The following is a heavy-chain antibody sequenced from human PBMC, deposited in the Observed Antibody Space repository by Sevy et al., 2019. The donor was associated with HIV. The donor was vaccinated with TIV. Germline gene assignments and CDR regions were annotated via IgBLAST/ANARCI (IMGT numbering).Heavy chain of an antibody. CDR3: ARDPTFSSDTRGYYPFDS. Sequence: GGSLRLSCAASGFTFSSYAMSWVRQAPGKGLEWVSAISGSGGDTYYAHSVKGRFTISRDNSKNTLYLQMNSLRLDDTAVYYCARDPTFSSDTRGYYPFDSWGQGTLVTVSS. V-gene: IGHV3-23*01. D-gene: IGHD3-22*01. CDR2: ISGSGGDT. J-gene: IGHJ4*02. CDR1: GFTFSSYA.